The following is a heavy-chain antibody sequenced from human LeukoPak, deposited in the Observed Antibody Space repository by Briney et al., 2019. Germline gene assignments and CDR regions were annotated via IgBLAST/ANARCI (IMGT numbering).Heavy chain of an antibody. Sequence: SETLSLTCTVSGGSISSSSYYWHWIRQPPGKGLEWIGTIYYSGSAHYNPSLKSRITISVDMSKNQFSLKLSSMTAADTAVYYCANPAGRALYYFDYWGQGTLVTVSS. J-gene: IGHJ4*02. CDR2: IYYSGSA. CDR1: GGSISSSSYY. V-gene: IGHV4-39*01. CDR3: ANPAGRALYYFDY.